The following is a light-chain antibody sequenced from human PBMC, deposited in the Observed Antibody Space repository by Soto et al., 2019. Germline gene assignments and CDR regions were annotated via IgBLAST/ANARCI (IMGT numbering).Light chain of an antibody. V-gene: IGKV1-13*02. CDR1: QDISSA. Sequence: AIQLTQSPSSLSASEGDGVTIICRASQDISSALAWYQQRPGKAPKLLIYDASTVESGVPSRFSGSGSGTDFTLTISSLQPEDFATYHCQQFYSYPYSFGRGTKLEI. CDR2: DAS. J-gene: IGKJ2*03. CDR3: QQFYSYPYS.